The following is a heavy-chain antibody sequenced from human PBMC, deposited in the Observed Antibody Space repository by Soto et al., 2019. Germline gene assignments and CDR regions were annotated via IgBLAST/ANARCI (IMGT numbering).Heavy chain of an antibody. CDR1: GFTLSRYE. J-gene: IGHJ6*02. CDR3: ARDYEDSFSFVSYAYGMYD. D-gene: IGHD6-6*01. Sequence: GGSLRLSCAASGFTLSRYEMNWVRQAPGKGLEWVSYISTSGRTTYYADSVKGRFTISRDNAKNSVFLQMNSLRADDTAVYYCARDYEDSFSFVSYAYGMYDWGQGTT. V-gene: IGHV3-48*03. CDR2: ISTSGRTT.